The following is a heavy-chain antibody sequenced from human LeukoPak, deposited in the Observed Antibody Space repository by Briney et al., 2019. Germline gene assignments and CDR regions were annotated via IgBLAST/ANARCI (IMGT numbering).Heavy chain of an antibody. CDR2: ISASGGST. CDR1: GFTFNTYG. CDR3: AKYVIQQLRSSGYDYFDY. V-gene: IGHV3-23*01. J-gene: IGHJ4*02. Sequence: GGSLRLSCAASGFTFNTYGMSWVRQAPGKGLEWVSGISASGGSTYYADSVKGRFTISRDNFKNTLYLQLNSLRAEDTAVYYCAKYVIQQLRSSGYDYFDYWGQGNLVTVSS. D-gene: IGHD5-12*01.